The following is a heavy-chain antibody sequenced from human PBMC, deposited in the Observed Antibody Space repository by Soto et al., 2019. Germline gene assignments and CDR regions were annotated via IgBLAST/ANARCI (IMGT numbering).Heavy chain of an antibody. CDR2: ISYDGSNK. J-gene: IGHJ4*02. D-gene: IGHD3-22*01. V-gene: IGHV3-30*18. CDR3: AKDYDSSGYYLYYFDY. CDR1: GFTFSSYG. Sequence: QVQLVESGGGVVQPGRSLRLSCAASGFTFSSYGMHWVRQAPGKGLEWVAVISYDGSNKYYADSVKGRFTISRDNSNNTLYLQMNSLRAEDTAVYYCAKDYDSSGYYLYYFDYWGQGTLVTVSS.